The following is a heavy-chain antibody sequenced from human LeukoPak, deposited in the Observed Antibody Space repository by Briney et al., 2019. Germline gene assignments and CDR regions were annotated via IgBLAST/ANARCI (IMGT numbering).Heavy chain of an antibody. D-gene: IGHD6-13*01. CDR2: IYSGGNT. Sequence: GGSLRLSCAASGFTVSNNYMSWVRQAPGKGLEWVSVIYSGGNTYYADFVKGRFTISRDNSKNTLYLQMNSLRAEDTAVYYCAREQIAAAGPVDYWGQGTLVTVSS. V-gene: IGHV3-66*01. J-gene: IGHJ4*02. CDR1: GFTVSNNY. CDR3: AREQIAAAGPVDY.